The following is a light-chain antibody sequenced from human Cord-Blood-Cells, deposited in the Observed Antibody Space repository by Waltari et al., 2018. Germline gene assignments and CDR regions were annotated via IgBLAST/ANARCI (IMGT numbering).Light chain of an antibody. CDR2: GAS. CDR1: QSVSSN. J-gene: IGKJ1*01. Sequence: EILMTQSPATLSVSSGERAPLSCRASQSVSSNLAWYQQKPGQAPRLLIYGASTRATGIPARFSGSGSGTEFTLTISSLQSEDFAVYYCQQYNNWPWTFGQGTKVEIK. V-gene: IGKV3-15*01. CDR3: QQYNNWPWT.